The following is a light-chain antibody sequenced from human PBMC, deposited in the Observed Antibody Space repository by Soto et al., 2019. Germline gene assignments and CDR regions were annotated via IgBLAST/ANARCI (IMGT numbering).Light chain of an antibody. V-gene: IGKV3-20*01. Sequence: ESVLTQSHGTLSLSPGERATLSCRASQSVSSNYLAWYQQKPGQAPRLLIYGVSTRATGIPDRFSASGSGTDFTLTISRLEPEDSAVYYCQQYGSSPTWTFGQGTKVDI. CDR2: GVS. CDR3: QQYGSSPTWT. CDR1: QSVSSNY. J-gene: IGKJ1*01.